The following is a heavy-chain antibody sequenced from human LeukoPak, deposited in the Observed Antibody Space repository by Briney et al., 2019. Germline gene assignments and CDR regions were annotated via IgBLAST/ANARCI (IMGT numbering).Heavy chain of an antibody. Sequence: SETLSLTCAVYGGSFSGYYWSWIRQPPGKGLEWIGEINHSGSTNYNPSLKSRVTISVDTSKNQFSLKLSSVTAADTAVYYCAREGNRRATSPFDYWGQGTLVTVSS. V-gene: IGHV4-34*01. D-gene: IGHD1-14*01. J-gene: IGHJ4*02. CDR3: AREGNRRATSPFDY. CDR2: INHSGST. CDR1: GGSFSGYY.